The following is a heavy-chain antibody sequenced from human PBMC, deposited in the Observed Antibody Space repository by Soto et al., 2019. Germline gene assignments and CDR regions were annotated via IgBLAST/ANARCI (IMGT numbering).Heavy chain of an antibody. Sequence: QVQLVQSGAEVKKPGSSVKVSCKASGGTFSSYAISWVRQAPGQGLEWMGGIIPIFGTANYAQKFQGRVTITADKATSTAYMKLSSLRFEDTAVYYCARYGGCGELFPVHYGMDVWGQGTTVTVAS. CDR2: IIPIFGTA. J-gene: IGHJ6*02. D-gene: IGHD3-10*01. V-gene: IGHV1-69*06. CDR1: GGTFSSYA. CDR3: ARYGGCGELFPVHYGMDV.